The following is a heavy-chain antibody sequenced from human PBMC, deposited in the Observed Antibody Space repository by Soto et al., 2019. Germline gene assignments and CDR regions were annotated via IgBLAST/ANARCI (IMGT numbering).Heavy chain of an antibody. CDR2: IHSSGSI. D-gene: IGHD3-22*01. V-gene: IGHV4-30-4*01. J-gene: IGHJ1*01. Sequence: SETLALTCTVSGGSISSDDYYWSWIRQAPGRGLEWIGYIHSSGSIYYNPSLKSRATMSIDTAGNQFSLKVSSVTVADTAVYYCARERDGLHDDTSGPWPRPGWGQGNRVT. CDR1: GGSISSDDYY. CDR3: ARERDGLHDDTSGPWPRPG.